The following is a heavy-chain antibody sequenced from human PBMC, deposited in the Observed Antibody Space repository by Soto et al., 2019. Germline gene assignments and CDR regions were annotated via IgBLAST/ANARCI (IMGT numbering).Heavy chain of an antibody. V-gene: IGHV3-33*01. J-gene: IGHJ3*01. CDR3: ARDRYTNYTNDDLDL. CDR2: IWYDGSDK. CDR1: GFTLIINA. Sequence: GGSXRLSCASSGFTLIINAMHWVRQAAGKGLEWVAFIWYDGSDKYYSDSVRGRFTISRDNSKNKLFLQMNSLRPEDTAVYYCARDRYTNYTNDDLDLWGQGTMVTVSS. D-gene: IGHD4-4*01.